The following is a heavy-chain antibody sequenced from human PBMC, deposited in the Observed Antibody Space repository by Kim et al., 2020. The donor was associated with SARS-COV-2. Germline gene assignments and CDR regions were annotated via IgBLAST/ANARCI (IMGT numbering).Heavy chain of an antibody. V-gene: IGHV3-72*01. Sequence: ESAESGKSRSTISRDESKNSLYLQMNSLKTEDTAVYYCVRIGSLYYYGMDVWGQGTTVTVSS. CDR3: VRIGSLYYYGMDV. J-gene: IGHJ6*02. D-gene: IGHD3-10*01.